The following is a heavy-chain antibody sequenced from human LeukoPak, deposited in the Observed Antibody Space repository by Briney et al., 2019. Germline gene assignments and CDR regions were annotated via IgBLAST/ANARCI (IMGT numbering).Heavy chain of an antibody. CDR1: GFTFSSYS. D-gene: IGHD1-26*01. V-gene: IGHV3-21*01. Sequence: PGGSLRLPCAASGFTFSSYSMNWVRQAPGKGLEWVSSISSSSSYIYYADSVKGRFTISRDNAKNSLYLQMNSLRAEDTAVYYCARARGEWELLDWFDPWGQGTLVTVSS. CDR2: ISSSSSYI. J-gene: IGHJ5*02. CDR3: ARARGEWELLDWFDP.